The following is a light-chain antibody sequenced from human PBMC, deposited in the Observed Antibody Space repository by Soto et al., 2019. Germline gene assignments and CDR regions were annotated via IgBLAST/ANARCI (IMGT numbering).Light chain of an antibody. CDR1: SSDVGGYNY. J-gene: IGLJ1*01. V-gene: IGLV2-14*01. Sequence: QSSLTKPASLSGSPGQSITISCTGTSSDVGGYNYVSWYQQHPGKAPKLMIYDVSNRPSGVSNRFSGSKSGNTASLTISGLQAEDEADYYCSSYTSSSTFVFGTGTKV. CDR3: SSYTSSSTFV. CDR2: DVS.